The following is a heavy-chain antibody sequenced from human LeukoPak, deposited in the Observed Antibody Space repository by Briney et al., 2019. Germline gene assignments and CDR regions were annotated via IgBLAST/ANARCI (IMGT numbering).Heavy chain of an antibody. CDR1: GFTFSNYG. J-gene: IGHJ2*01. D-gene: IGHD3-22*01. CDR2: IQFDGSNK. V-gene: IGHV3-30*02. Sequence: PRGSLRLSCTASGFTFSNYGVRWVRQAPGKGLDWVAFIQFDGSNKYYADSVKGRFTISRDNSKNTLYLQMNSLRVEDTAVYYCHVYYYDSSGHPSHWYFDLWGRGTLVTVSS. CDR3: HVYYYDSSGHPSHWYFDL.